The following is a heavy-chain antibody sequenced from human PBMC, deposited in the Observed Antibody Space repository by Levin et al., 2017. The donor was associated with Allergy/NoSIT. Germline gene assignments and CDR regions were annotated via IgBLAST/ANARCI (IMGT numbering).Heavy chain of an antibody. D-gene: IGHD1-1*01. V-gene: IGHV5-51*01. CDR1: GYSFTSYW. J-gene: IGHJ6*03. CDR2: IYPGDSDT. Sequence: KVSCQGSGYSFTSYWIGWVRQLPGKGLEWMGIIYPGDSDTRYSPSFQGQVTIPADKSIRTAYLQWSSLKASDTAIYYCARRGTRDYYYYMDVWGKGTTVTVSS. CDR3: ARRGTRDYYYYMDV.